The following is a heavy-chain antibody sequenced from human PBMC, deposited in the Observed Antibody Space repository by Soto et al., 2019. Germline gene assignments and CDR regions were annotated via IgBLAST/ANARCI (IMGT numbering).Heavy chain of an antibody. CDR3: ARGAWSGYYPNWFDP. Sequence: LSLTCAVSGGSISSGGYSWSWIRQPPGKGLEWIGYIYHSGSTYYNPSLKSRVTISVDRSKNQFSLKLSSVTAADTAVYYCARGAWSGYYPNWFDPWGQGTLVTVSS. J-gene: IGHJ5*02. CDR2: IYHSGST. V-gene: IGHV4-30-2*01. D-gene: IGHD3-3*01. CDR1: GGSISSGGYS.